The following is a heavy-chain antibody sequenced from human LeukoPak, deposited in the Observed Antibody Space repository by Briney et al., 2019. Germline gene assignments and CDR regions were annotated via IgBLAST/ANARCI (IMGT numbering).Heavy chain of an antibody. CDR1: GGSINDNY. CDR2: VYSSGAA. J-gene: IGHJ5*02. Sequence: PSETLSLTCSVSGGSINDNYWSWLRQPAGKGLEWSGRVYSSGAANYNPSLKSRVTLSVDPSNNQISLRLTCVTAADTAVYFCARDGRLLRFQEWVHWFDPWGQGPLVAVSS. D-gene: IGHD3-3*01. V-gene: IGHV4-4*07. CDR3: ARDGRLLRFQEWVHWFDP.